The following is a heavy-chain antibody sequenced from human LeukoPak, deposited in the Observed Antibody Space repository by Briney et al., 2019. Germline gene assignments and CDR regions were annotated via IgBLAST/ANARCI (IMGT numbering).Heavy chain of an antibody. D-gene: IGHD2-15*01. V-gene: IGHV1-8*01. J-gene: IGHJ6*02. CDR1: GYTFTSYD. CDR3: ARAPFGXXGGSXYSYYYYGMDV. Sequence: GASVKVSCKASGYTFTSYDINWVRQATGQGLEWMGWMNPNSGNTGYAQKFQGRVTMTRNTSISTAYMELSSLRSEDTAVYYCARAPFGXXGGSXYSYYYYGMDVWGQGTTVTVSS. CDR2: MNPNSGNT.